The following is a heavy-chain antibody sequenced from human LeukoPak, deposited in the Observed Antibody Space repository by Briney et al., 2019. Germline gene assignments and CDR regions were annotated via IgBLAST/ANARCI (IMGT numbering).Heavy chain of an antibody. D-gene: IGHD4/OR15-4a*01. Sequence: GGSLRLSCSASGFSFSTSAMHWVRQAPGKGLQFVSAITSNGRGTYYADSVRGRFTISRDNSKNTLYLQMSSLRAEDTALYYCVRDLTWGQGTLVTVSS. V-gene: IGHV3-64D*06. CDR2: ITSNGRGT. CDR1: GFSFSTSA. CDR3: VRDLT. J-gene: IGHJ4*02.